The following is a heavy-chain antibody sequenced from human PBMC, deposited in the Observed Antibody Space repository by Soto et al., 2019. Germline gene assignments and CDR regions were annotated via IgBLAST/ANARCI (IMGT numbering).Heavy chain of an antibody. CDR1: GFTFTRYS. Sequence: PGGSLRLSCAASGFTFTRYSMNWVRQAPGKGLEGVSSISSTTNYIYYADSMKGRFTVSRDNAKHSVYLEMNSLSAEDTALYYCARESEDLTSNFDYWGQGTLVTVSS. J-gene: IGHJ4*02. CDR3: ARESEDLTSNFDY. V-gene: IGHV3-21*01. CDR2: ISSTTNYI.